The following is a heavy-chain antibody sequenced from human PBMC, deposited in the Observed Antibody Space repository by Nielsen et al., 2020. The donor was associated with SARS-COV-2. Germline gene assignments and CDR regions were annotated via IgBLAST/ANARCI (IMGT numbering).Heavy chain of an antibody. Sequence: GESLKISCAASGFTFSSYWMHWVRQAPGKGLVWVSRINSDGSSTSYADSVKGRFTISRDNAKNTLYLQMNSLRAEDTAVYYCARLVDTAMAKDYWGQGTLVTVSS. CDR2: INSDGSST. J-gene: IGHJ4*02. V-gene: IGHV3-74*01. D-gene: IGHD5-18*01. CDR1: GFTFSSYW. CDR3: ARLVDTAMAKDY.